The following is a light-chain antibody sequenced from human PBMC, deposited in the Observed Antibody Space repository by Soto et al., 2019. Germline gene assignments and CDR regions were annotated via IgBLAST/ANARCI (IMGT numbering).Light chain of an antibody. J-gene: IGLJ2*01. Sequence: QSVLTQPPSVSGAPGQRVTISCTGSSSNIGAGYDVHWYQQLPGTVPKLLIYGNSNRPSGVPDRFSGSKSGTSASLAITGLQAEDEAEYYCQSYDSSLRVFGGGTKLTVL. CDR2: GNS. CDR3: QSYDSSLRV. V-gene: IGLV1-40*01. CDR1: SSNIGAGYD.